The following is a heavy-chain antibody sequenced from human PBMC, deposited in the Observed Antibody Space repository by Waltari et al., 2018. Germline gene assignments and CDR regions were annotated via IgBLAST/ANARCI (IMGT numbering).Heavy chain of an antibody. V-gene: IGHV4-39*01. CDR3: ARQTWIQLWLYAFDI. CDR1: CGSFSSSSYY. CDR2: IYYSGST. Sequence: QLQLQESGPGLVKPSETLSLTCTVSCGSFSSSSYYWGWLRQPPGKGLEWIGSIYYSGSTYYNPSLKSRVTISVDTSKNQFSLKLSSVTAADTAVYYCARQTWIQLWLYAFDIWGQGTMVTVSS. J-gene: IGHJ3*02. D-gene: IGHD5-18*01.